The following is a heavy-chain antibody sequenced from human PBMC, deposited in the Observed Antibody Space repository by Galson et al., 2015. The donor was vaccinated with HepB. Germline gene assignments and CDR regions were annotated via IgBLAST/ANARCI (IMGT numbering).Heavy chain of an antibody. CDR2: INHSGST. V-gene: IGHV4-34*01. CDR3: ARGPPIVVIPGVHDGYYYMDV. CDR1: GGSFSGYW. J-gene: IGHJ6*03. Sequence: ETLSLTCAVYGGSFSGYWWTWIRHPPGKGLEWIGEINHSGSTNYSPSLKSRVTISVATSKSQFSLNLSSVTAADAGVYYCARGPPIVVIPGVHDGYYYMDVWGKGTTVTVSS. D-gene: IGHD2-2*01.